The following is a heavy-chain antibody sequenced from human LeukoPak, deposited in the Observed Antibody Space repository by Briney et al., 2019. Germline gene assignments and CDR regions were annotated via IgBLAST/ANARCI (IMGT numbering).Heavy chain of an antibody. Sequence: GGSLRLSCAASGFTFSSYSMNWVRQAPGKGLEWVSSISSSSSYIYYADSVKGRFTISRDNAKNSLYLQMNSLRAEDTAVYYCARDGWARGYYYYMDVWGKGTTVTVSS. J-gene: IGHJ6*03. CDR2: ISSSSSYI. CDR1: GFTFSSYS. CDR3: ARDGWARGYYYYMDV. D-gene: IGHD5-24*01. V-gene: IGHV3-21*01.